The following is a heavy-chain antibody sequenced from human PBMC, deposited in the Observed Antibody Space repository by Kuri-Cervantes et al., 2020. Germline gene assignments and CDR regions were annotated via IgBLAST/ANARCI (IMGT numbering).Heavy chain of an antibody. D-gene: IGHD2-15*01. CDR3: ARWPIVVVGAGTPEAFDI. CDR1: GGSFSNYY. CDR2: INHRGTT. J-gene: IGHJ3*02. Sequence: SETLSLTCAVYGGSFSNYYWNWIRQPPGKGLEWIGEINHRGTTNCNPSLKSRVTISIDTSKNQFSLKLSSVTAADTAVYYCARWPIVVVGAGTPEAFDIWGQGTMVTVSS. V-gene: IGHV4-34*01.